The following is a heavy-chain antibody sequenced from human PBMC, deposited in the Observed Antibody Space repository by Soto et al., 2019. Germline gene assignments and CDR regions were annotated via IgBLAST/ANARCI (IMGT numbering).Heavy chain of an antibody. CDR1: GASIGTNNW. CDR2: VYHSGTT. Sequence: QVQLQESGPGLVEPSGTLSLTCAVSGASIGTNNWWSWVRQPPGKALEWIGEVYHSGTTNCNPSLKSRVTISIDNSKNQFSLRLTSMTAADTAVYYCAVPGDGDFDYWSQGTLVTVSS. J-gene: IGHJ4*02. V-gene: IGHV4-4*02. CDR3: AVPGDGDFDY.